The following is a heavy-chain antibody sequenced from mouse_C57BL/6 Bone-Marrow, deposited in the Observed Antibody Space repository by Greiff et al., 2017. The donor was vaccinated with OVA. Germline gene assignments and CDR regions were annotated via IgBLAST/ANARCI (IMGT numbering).Heavy chain of an antibody. V-gene: IGHV5-6*01. D-gene: IGHD1-1*01. Sequence: EVQVVESGGDLVKPGGSLKLSCAASGFTFSSYGMSWVRQTPDKRLEWVATISSGGSYTYYPDSVKGRFTISRDNAKNTLYLQMSSLKSEDTAMYYCARPSYYYGSSYVDYAMDYWGQGTSVTVSS. J-gene: IGHJ4*01. CDR1: GFTFSSYG. CDR3: ARPSYYYGSSYVDYAMDY. CDR2: ISSGGSYT.